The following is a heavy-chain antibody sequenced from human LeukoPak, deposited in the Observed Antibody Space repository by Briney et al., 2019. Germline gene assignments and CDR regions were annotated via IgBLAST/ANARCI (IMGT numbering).Heavy chain of an antibody. J-gene: IGHJ4*02. V-gene: IGHV1-69*13. CDR2: IIPIFGTA. D-gene: IGHD3-22*01. CDR3: ARDRDYYDSSGSAKFFDY. Sequence: ASVKVSCKASGYTFTSYGISWVRQAPGQGLEWMGGIIPIFGTANYAQKFQGRVTITADGSTSTAYMELSSLRSEDTAVYYCARDRDYYDSSGSAKFFDYWGQGTLVTVSS. CDR1: GYTFTSYG.